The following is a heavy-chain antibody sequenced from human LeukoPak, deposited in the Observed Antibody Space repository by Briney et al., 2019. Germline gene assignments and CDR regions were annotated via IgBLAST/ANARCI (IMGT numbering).Heavy chain of an antibody. CDR1: DGSISSYY. V-gene: IGHV4-59*01. CDR3: AGDKGPYWYFDL. CDR2: IYNSGST. Sequence: SETLSLTCTVSDGSISSYYWNWIRQPPGKGLEWIGNIYNSGSTDYNPSLKSRVTISVNLSKNQISLKLSSVTAVDTAVYYCAGDKGPYWYFDLWGRGTLVTVSS. J-gene: IGHJ2*01.